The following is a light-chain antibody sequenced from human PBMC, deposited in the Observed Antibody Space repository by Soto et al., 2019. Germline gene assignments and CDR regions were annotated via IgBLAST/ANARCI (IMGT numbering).Light chain of an antibody. V-gene: IGLV2-14*01. J-gene: IGLJ1*01. CDR2: EVS. CDR3: SSYTRTSTRV. CDR1: SSDVGGYNY. Sequence: QSALTQPASVSGSPGQSITISCTGTSSDVGGYNYVSWYQQHPGKAPKLMISEVSNRPSGVSNRFSGSKSGNTVSLTISGLQAEDEADYYCSSYTRTSTRVFGTGTKVTVL.